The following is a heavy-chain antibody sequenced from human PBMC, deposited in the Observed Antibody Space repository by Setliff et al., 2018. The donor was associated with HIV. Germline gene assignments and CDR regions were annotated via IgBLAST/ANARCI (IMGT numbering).Heavy chain of an antibody. V-gene: IGHV4-59*02. CDR3: APGEGVASTYYHD. CDR1: DDSVSTFY. J-gene: IGHJ4*01. CDR2: IHHTGST. D-gene: IGHD3-3*01. Sequence: PSETLSLTCTVSDDSVSTFYWNWIRQPPGKGLEWIGFIHHTGSTVSNPSLKSRVTILMDLSRSQLSLHLASVTTADTAVYFCAPGEGVASTYYHDWGQGTQVTVSS.